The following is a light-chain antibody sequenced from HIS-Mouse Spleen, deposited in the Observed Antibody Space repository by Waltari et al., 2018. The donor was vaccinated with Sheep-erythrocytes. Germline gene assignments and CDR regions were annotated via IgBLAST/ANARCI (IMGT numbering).Light chain of an antibody. J-gene: IGKJ2*01. CDR2: DAS. CDR3: QQRSNWYT. CDR1: QSVSSY. V-gene: IGKV3-11*01. Sequence: ASQSVSSYLAWYQQKPDQAPRLLIYDASNRATGIPARFSGSGSGTDFTLTISCLEPEDFAVYYCQQRSNWYTFGQGTKLEIK.